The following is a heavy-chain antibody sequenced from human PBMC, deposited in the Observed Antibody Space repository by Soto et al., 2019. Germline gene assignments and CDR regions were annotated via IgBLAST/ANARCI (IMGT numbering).Heavy chain of an antibody. J-gene: IGHJ6*02. V-gene: IGHV3-9*01. Sequence: GGSLRLSCAASGFTFDDFAMHWVRQAPGKGLEWVSGVEWNSGSTAYAEAVKGRLTISRDNARNSLYLQMTSLRAEDTALYYCVKGRGSYEVKFGMDVWGQGTTVTVSS. CDR3: VKGRGSYEVKFGMDV. CDR2: VEWNSGST. CDR1: GFTFDDFA. D-gene: IGHD6-25*01.